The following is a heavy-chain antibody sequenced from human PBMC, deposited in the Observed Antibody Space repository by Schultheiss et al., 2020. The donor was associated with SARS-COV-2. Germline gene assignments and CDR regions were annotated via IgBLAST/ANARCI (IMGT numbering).Heavy chain of an antibody. J-gene: IGHJ5*02. V-gene: IGHV4-31*03. CDR3: ANLHMSGPYNWFDP. Sequence: SETLSLTCTVSGGSISSGGYYWSWIRQHPGKGLEWIGYIYHSGSTYYNPSLKSRVTISVDTSKKQFSLQLSSVTAADTAVYYCANLHMSGPYNWFDPWGQGTLVTVSS. CDR1: GGSISSGGYY. CDR2: IYHSGST. D-gene: IGHD2-21*01.